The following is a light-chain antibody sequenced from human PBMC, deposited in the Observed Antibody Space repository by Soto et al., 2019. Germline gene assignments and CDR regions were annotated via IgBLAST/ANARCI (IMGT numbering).Light chain of an antibody. V-gene: IGKV3-11*01. CDR1: QNVNYY. CDR3: QQRSNT. CDR2: EAS. J-gene: IGKJ5*01. Sequence: EIVLTKSPGTLSFSPGERPTLSCRASQNVNYYLAWYQQKPGQAPRLLIYEASNRATGIPARFSASGSRTDFTLPISSLEPEDSAVYYCQQRSNTFGQGTRLEIK.